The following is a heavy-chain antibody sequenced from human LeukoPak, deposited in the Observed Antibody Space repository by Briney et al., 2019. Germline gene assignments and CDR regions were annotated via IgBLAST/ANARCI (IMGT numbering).Heavy chain of an antibody. J-gene: IGHJ4*02. CDR1: GFTFISFG. D-gene: IGHD3-3*01. V-gene: IGHV3-43*02. CDR3: AKPFGSISSRSVYFDY. CDR2: ISGDGTST. Sequence: PGGSLTLSCAASGFTFISFGMNWVRQAPGKGLEWVSGISGDGTSTYYAHSVKGRFTISRYNSKISLYLQMNSLRIEDAALCYCAKPFGSISSRSVYFDYWGQGTLVTVSS.